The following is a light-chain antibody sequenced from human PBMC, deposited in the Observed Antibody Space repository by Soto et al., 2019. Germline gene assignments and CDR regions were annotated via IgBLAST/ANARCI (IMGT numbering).Light chain of an antibody. CDR2: DVS. Sequence: QSSLTQPASVSGSPGQSITISCTGTSSDVGGYDFVSWYQHHPGKAPRPMIYDVSHRPSGVSDRFSASKSGNTASLTISGLLAEDEADYYCSSYTSISTYVFGTGTKLTVL. V-gene: IGLV2-14*03. CDR3: SSYTSISTYV. J-gene: IGLJ1*01. CDR1: SSDVGGYDF.